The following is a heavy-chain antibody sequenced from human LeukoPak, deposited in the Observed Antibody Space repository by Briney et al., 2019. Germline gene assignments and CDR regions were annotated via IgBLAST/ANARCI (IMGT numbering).Heavy chain of an antibody. Sequence: SETLSLTCTVSGGSISSYYWSWIRQPPGKGLEWIGYMYYSGSTNYNPSLKSRVTISVDTSKNQFSLKLSSVTAADTAVYYCARRRRIGGVGTDAFDIWGQGTMVTVSS. CDR1: GGSISSYY. CDR2: MYYSGST. D-gene: IGHD1-26*01. V-gene: IGHV4-59*08. J-gene: IGHJ3*02. CDR3: ARRRRIGGVGTDAFDI.